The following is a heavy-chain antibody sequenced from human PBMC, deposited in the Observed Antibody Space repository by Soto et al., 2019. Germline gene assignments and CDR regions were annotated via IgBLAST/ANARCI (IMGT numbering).Heavy chain of an antibody. D-gene: IGHD1-26*01. V-gene: IGHV1-69*01. Sequence: QVQLVQSGAEVKKPGSSVKVSCKASGGTFSSYAISWVRQAPGQGLEWMGGIIPIFGTANYAQKFQGRGTITADESTSTAYMELSSLRSEDTAVYYCARDRVEGYSGSYSGDYWGQGTLVTVSS. CDR2: IIPIFGTA. CDR1: GGTFSSYA. J-gene: IGHJ4*02. CDR3: ARDRVEGYSGSYSGDY.